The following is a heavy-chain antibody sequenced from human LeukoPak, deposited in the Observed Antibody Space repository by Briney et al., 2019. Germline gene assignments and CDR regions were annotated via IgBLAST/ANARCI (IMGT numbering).Heavy chain of an antibody. V-gene: IGHV1-18*01. CDR1: GYTFTSYG. Sequence: ASVKVSCKASGYTFTSYGISWVRQAPGQGLEWMGWISAYNGNTNYAQKLQGRVTMTTDTSTSTAYMELRSLRSDDTAVYYCARESRYVAAAASREDYLGQGTLVTVSS. CDR3: ARESRYVAAAASREDY. CDR2: ISAYNGNT. J-gene: IGHJ4*02. D-gene: IGHD6-13*01.